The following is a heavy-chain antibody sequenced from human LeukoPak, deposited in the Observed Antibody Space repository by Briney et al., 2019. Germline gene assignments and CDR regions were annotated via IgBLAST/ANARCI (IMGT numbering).Heavy chain of an antibody. V-gene: IGHV4-31*02. CDR3: ARYYCGGSNCPGVDS. D-gene: IGHD2-21*01. Sequence: SETLSLTCTVSGGSIASGGNFCTWIRPHPGEGLEWIGYISHSGSTYYNPSLESRVLISIDTSNNQFSLKLSSVTAADTAVYYCARYYCGGSNCPGVDSWGQGALVTVSS. J-gene: IGHJ4*02. CDR2: ISHSGST. CDR1: GGSIASGGNF.